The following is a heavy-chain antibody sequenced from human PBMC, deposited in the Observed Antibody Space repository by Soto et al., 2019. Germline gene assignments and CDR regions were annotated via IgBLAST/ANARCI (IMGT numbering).Heavy chain of an antibody. Sequence: EVQLLESGGGLVQPGGSLRLSCAVSGFTFSNYAMSWVRQAPGKGLEWVSAISGSGSATFYADSVKGRFTISRDNSKNTLYLQMNSLRAEDTALYYCAKDTFEIWCQGTMVTVSS. V-gene: IGHV3-23*01. CDR2: ISGSGSAT. J-gene: IGHJ3*02. CDR3: AKDTFEI. CDR1: GFTFSNYA.